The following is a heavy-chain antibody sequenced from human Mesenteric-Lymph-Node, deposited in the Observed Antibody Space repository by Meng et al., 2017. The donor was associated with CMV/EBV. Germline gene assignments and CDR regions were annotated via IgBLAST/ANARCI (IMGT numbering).Heavy chain of an antibody. CDR3: ARPLSGGGDY. V-gene: IGHV1-2*02. Sequence: VSCKASGYTFTAYYLHWVRQAPGQGLEWMGWINPNSGGTYYAQKFQGRVTVTRDTSISTTYMELSRLRSDDTAVYYCARPLSGGGDYWGQGTLVTVSS. J-gene: IGHJ4*02. CDR1: GYTFTAYY. D-gene: IGHD2-8*02. CDR2: INPNSGGT.